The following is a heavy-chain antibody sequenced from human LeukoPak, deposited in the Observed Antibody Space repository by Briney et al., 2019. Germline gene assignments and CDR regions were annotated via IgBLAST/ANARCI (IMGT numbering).Heavy chain of an antibody. D-gene: IGHD3-10*01. CDR3: ARSLFNYGSGSYPKIPDYFDY. J-gene: IGHJ4*02. Sequence: GESLKISCKGSGYSFTSYWIGWVRQMPGKGLEWMGIIYPGDSDTRYNPSFQGQVTISADESISTAYLQWSSLKASDTAMYYCARSLFNYGSGSYPKIPDYFDYWGQETLVTVSS. V-gene: IGHV5-51*01. CDR2: IYPGDSDT. CDR1: GYSFTSYW.